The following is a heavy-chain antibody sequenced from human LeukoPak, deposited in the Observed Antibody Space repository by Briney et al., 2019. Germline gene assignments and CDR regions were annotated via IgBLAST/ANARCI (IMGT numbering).Heavy chain of an antibody. V-gene: IGHV1-18*01. CDR3: ARDRAGVVVKAPRAFDI. CDR2: ISAYNGNT. D-gene: IGHD3-22*01. Sequence: ASVKVSCRASGYTFTSYGISWVRQAPGQRLEWMGWISAYNGNTNYAQKLQGRVTMTTDTSTSTAYMELRSLRSDDTAVYYCARDRAGVVVKAPRAFDIWGQGTMVTVSS. J-gene: IGHJ3*02. CDR1: GYTFTSYG.